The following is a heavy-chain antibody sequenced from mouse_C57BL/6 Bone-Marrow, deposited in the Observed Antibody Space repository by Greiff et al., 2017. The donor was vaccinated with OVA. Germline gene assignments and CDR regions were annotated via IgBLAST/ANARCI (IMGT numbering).Heavy chain of an antibody. Sequence: QVQLKESGAELAKPGASVKLSCKASGYTFTSYWMHWVNQRPGQGLEWIGYINPSSGYTTYNPKFKDKATLTADKSSSTAYMQLSSLTYEDSAVYYCASALYDYYYDDWGQGTTLTVAS. D-gene: IGHD1-1*01. J-gene: IGHJ2*01. CDR1: GYTFTSYW. V-gene: IGHV1-7*01. CDR3: ASALYDYYYDD. CDR2: INPSSGYT.